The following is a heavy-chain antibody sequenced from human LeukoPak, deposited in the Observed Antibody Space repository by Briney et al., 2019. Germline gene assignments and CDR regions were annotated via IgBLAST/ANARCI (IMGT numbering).Heavy chain of an antibody. V-gene: IGHV3-23*01. J-gene: IGHJ4*02. CDR1: GFTFSNFG. D-gene: IGHD2-2*01. Sequence: GGSLRLSCTASGFTFSNFGLHWVRQAPGRGLEWVSVISGSGGSTYYADSVKGRFTISRDNSKNTLYLQMNSLRAEDTAVYYCAKYLPNQLLKDWGQGTLVTVSS. CDR3: AKYLPNQLLKD. CDR2: ISGSGGST.